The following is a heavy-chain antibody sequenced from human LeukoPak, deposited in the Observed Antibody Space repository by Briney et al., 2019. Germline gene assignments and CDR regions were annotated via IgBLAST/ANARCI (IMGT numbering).Heavy chain of an antibody. V-gene: IGHV3-74*01. CDR2: INSDGSST. Sequence: PGGSLRLSCAPSGFTFRSYWMHWVRQAPGKGLVWVSRINSDGSSTSYADSVKGRFTISRDNAKNTLYLQMNSLRAEDTAVYHCARDRGGSAFDILGQGTMVIVFS. CDR3: ARDRGGSAFDI. J-gene: IGHJ3*02. CDR1: GFTFRSYW. D-gene: IGHD3-10*01.